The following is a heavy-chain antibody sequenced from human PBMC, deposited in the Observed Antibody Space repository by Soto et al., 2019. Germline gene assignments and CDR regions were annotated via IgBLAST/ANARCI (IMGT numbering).Heavy chain of an antibody. CDR3: ARQSEYSSWCHY. CDR2: ISYDGSNK. D-gene: IGHD6-6*01. J-gene: IGHJ4*02. Sequence: QVQLVESGGGVVQPGRSLRLSCAASGFTFSSYAMHWVRQAPGKGLEWVAVISYDGSNKYYADSVKGRFTISIDNSKNTLYLQLNSRRAEATAVYYCARQSEYSSWCHYWGQGTVVTVSS. CDR1: GFTFSSYA. V-gene: IGHV3-30-3*01.